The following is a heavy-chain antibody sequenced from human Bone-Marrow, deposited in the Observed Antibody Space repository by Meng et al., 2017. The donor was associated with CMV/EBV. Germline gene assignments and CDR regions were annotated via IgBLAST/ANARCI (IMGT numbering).Heavy chain of an antibody. J-gene: IGHJ3*02. CDR2: INPNSGGT. CDR1: GYAFTGYY. CDR3: ARDLGLHGGNSVFIMVRAFDI. D-gene: IGHD4-23*01. V-gene: IGHV1-2*02. Sequence: ASVKVSCKASGYAFTGYYMHWVRQAPGQGLEWMGWINPNSGGTNYAQKFQGRVTMTRDTSISTAYMELSRLRSDDTAVYYCARDLGLHGGNSVFIMVRAFDIWGQGTMVTGSS.